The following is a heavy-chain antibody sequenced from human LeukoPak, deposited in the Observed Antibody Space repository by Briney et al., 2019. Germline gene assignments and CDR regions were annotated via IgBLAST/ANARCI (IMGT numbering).Heavy chain of an antibody. D-gene: IGHD6-19*01. Sequence: GGSLSLSCATSGFTFSSYWMTWVRQAPGKGLEWVANIKQDGSEKYYVDSVKGRFTITRDNAKNSLYLQMNSLRAEDTAVYYCAREAGTANYWGQGTLVTVSS. CDR1: GFTFSSYW. CDR3: AREAGTANY. V-gene: IGHV3-7*01. CDR2: IKQDGSEK. J-gene: IGHJ4*02.